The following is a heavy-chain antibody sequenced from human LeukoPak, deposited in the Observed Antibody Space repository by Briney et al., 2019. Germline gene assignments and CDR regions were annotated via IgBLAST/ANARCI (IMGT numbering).Heavy chain of an antibody. Sequence: ASVKVSCKASGYTFTSYYMHWVRQAPGRGLEWMGIINPSCGSTSYAQKFQGRVTMTRDTSTSTVYMELSSLRSEDTAVYYCAREETYCGGDCQVDYYYGMDVWGQGTTVTVSS. D-gene: IGHD2-21*02. CDR1: GYTFTSYY. J-gene: IGHJ6*02. V-gene: IGHV1-46*01. CDR2: INPSCGST. CDR3: AREETYCGGDCQVDYYYGMDV.